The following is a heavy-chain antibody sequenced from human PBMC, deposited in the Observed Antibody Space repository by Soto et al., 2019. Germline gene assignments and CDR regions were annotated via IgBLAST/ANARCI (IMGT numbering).Heavy chain of an antibody. CDR2: ISGGGGST. D-gene: IGHD2-15*01. V-gene: IGHV3-23*01. J-gene: IGHJ4*02. CDR1: GFTFSNYA. Sequence: EVQLLESGGGLVQPGGSLRLSCAASGFTFSNYAMTWVRQAPGKGLEWVSTISGGGGSTYYADSVKGRFTISRDNPKNTLYLQMNSLRAEDTAVYYCAKDEAYSSGGTCFLDYWGQGTLVTVS. CDR3: AKDEAYSSGGTCFLDY.